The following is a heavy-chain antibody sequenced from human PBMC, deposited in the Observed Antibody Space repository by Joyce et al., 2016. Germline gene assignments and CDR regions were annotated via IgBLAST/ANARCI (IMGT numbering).Heavy chain of an antibody. Sequence: QVQLVESGGGVVQPGRSLRLSCEASRYNFTKYAMHWVRQAPGRGLEWVAVTSYHGHNNFYADSVRGRFTISRDNSENTVHLQMNSLRPDDTAVYYCVRDYDTSGYSGGFDYWGQGTLVTVSS. D-gene: IGHD3-22*01. CDR1: RYNFTKYA. V-gene: IGHV3-30*01. CDR3: VRDYDTSGYSGGFDY. CDR2: TSYHGHNN. J-gene: IGHJ4*02.